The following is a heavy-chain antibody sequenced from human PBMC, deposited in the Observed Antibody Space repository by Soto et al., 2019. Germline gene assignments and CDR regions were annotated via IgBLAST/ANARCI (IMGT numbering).Heavy chain of an antibody. J-gene: IGHJ5*02. CDR2: INAGNGNT. V-gene: IGHV1-3*01. CDR3: ARGGFYDILTGYLGRYNWFDP. Sequence: QVQLVQSGAEVKKPGASVKVSCKASRYTFTSYAMHWVRQAPGQRLEWMGWINAGNGNTKYSQKFQGRVTITRDTSASTAYMELSSLRSEDTAVYYCARGGFYDILTGYLGRYNWFDPWGQGTLVTVSS. D-gene: IGHD3-9*01. CDR1: RYTFTSYA.